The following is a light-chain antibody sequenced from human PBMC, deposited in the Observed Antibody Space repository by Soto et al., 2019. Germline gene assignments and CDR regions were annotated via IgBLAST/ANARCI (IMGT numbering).Light chain of an antibody. J-gene: IGKJ2*01. V-gene: IGKV3-20*01. CDR1: RGLASSY. CDR3: QQYGSSPPYT. CDR2: AAS. Sequence: DMVLMQSPGTLSLSPGERATLSCRASRGLASSYLGWYQQKPGQPPRLLLYAASKRATGIPDRFSGSGSGTDFTLTINRLEPEDSAVYYCQQYGSSPPYTFGQGTKVDIK.